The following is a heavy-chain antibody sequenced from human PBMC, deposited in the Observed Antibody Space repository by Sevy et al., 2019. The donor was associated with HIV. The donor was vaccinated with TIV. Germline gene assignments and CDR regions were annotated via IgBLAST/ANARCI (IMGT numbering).Heavy chain of an antibody. V-gene: IGHV3-23*01. D-gene: IGHD6-19*01. CDR3: AKGGEGIAVAGYFDY. J-gene: IGHJ4*02. CDR1: GFTFSSYA. CDR2: ISGSGGST. Sequence: GESLKISCAASGFTFSSYAMSWVRQAPGKGLEWVSAISGSGGSTYCADSVKGRFTISRDNSKNTLYLQMNSLRAEDTAVYYCAKGGEGIAVAGYFDYWGQGTLVTVSS.